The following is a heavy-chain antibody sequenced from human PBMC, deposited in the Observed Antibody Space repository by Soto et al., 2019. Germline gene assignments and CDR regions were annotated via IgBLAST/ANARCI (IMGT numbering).Heavy chain of an antibody. V-gene: IGHV3-23*01. CDR2: ISGSGGST. CDR3: AKGGRGYEIDY. D-gene: IGHD1-26*01. CDR1: GFTFTNYA. J-gene: IGHJ4*02. Sequence: EVQLLESGGGLVQPGGSLRLSCAASGFTFTNYAMSWVRQAPGKGLEWVSVISGSGGSTYYADSVKGRFTISRDNSKNTLYLQVNSLRAEDTAVYYCAKGGRGYEIDYWGQGTLVTVSS.